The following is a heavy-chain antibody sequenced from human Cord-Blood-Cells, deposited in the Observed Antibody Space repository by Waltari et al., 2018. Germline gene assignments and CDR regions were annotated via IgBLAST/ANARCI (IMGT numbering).Heavy chain of an antibody. CDR1: GGSFSGYY. J-gene: IGHJ5*02. CDR3: ASVRGYDFWSGYFNWFDP. CDR2: INHSGST. D-gene: IGHD3-3*01. Sequence: QVQLQQWGAGLLKPSETLSLTCAVYGGSFSGYYWSWIRQPPGKGLEWIGEINHSGSTNYNPSLKSRVTISVDTSKNQFSLKLGSVTAADTAVYYCASVRGYDFWSGYFNWFDPWGQGTLVTVSS. V-gene: IGHV4-34*01.